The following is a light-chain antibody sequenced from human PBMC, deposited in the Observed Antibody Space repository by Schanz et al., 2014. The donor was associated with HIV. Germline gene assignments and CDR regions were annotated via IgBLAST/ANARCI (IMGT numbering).Light chain of an antibody. CDR3: QQRSNWPFT. CDR2: GAS. V-gene: IGKV3-11*01. CDR1: QSVGSN. Sequence: EIVLTQSPATLSLSPGEGVTLSCRASQSVGSNLAWYQHKPAQAPRLLIYGASSRATGIPDRFSGSGSGTDFTLTISSLEPEDFAVYYCQQRSNWPFTFGQGTKLEI. J-gene: IGKJ2*01.